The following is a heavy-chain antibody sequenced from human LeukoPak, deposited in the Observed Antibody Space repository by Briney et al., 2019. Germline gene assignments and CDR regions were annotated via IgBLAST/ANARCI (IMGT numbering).Heavy chain of an antibody. CDR1: GYTFTSYY. D-gene: IGHD4-17*01. Sequence: ASVTVSCKASGYTFTSYYMHWVRQAPGQGLEWMGIINPSGGSTSYAQKFQGRVTITRDMSTSTVYMELSSLRSDDTAVYYCAQYNDYGFYFDYWGQGTLVTVSS. CDR2: INPSGGST. CDR3: AQYNDYGFYFDY. V-gene: IGHV1-46*01. J-gene: IGHJ4*02.